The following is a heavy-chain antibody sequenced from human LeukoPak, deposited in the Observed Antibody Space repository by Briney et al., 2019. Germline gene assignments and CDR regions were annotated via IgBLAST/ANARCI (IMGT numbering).Heavy chain of an antibody. CDR1: GFTFSSYG. D-gene: IGHD2-2*01. J-gene: IGHJ4*02. V-gene: IGHV3-7*01. CDR3: ARPRGCGSARCNNFDY. Sequence: GGSLRLSCAASGFTFSSYGMHWVRQAPGKGLEWVAIMDEYGSDIFYVESVKGRFVISRANARNSLYLQMNNLRAEDTAVYYCARPRGCGSARCNNFDYWGQGTLVTVSS. CDR2: MDEYGSDI.